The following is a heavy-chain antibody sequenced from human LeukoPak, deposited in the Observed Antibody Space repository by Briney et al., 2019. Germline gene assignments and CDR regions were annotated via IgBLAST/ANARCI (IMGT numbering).Heavy chain of an antibody. J-gene: IGHJ4*02. D-gene: IGHD3-22*01. CDR2: IYSSGST. V-gene: IGHV4-61*02. Sequence: PSETLSLTCTVSGGSISSGSYYWSWIRQPAGKGLEWIGRIYSSGSTNYNPSLKSRVTISVDKSKNQFSLKLSSVTAADTAVYYCARVPRAIYDTSGYLGGYFDYWGQGTLVTVSS. CDR3: ARVPRAIYDTSGYLGGYFDY. CDR1: GGSISSGSYY.